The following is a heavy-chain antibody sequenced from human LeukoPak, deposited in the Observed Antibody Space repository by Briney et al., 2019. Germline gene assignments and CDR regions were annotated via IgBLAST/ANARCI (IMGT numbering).Heavy chain of an antibody. V-gene: IGHV4-61*02. D-gene: IGHD3-10*01. J-gene: IGHJ6*02. CDR1: GGSISSGSYY. Sequence: PSETLSLTCTVSGGSISSGSYYWSWIRQPAGKGLEWIGRIYTSGSTNYNPSLKSRVTISVDTSKNQFSLKLSSVTAADTAVHYCASLPGSPRYYYYYGMDVWGQGTTVTVSS. CDR3: ASLPGSPRYYYYYGMDV. CDR2: IYTSGST.